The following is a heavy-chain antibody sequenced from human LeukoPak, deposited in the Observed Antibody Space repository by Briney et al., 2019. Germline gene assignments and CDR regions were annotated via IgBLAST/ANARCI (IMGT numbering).Heavy chain of an antibody. CDR2: IKSKTDGGTT. J-gene: IGHJ4*02. D-gene: IGHD2-21*02. CDR1: GFTFSNAW. Sequence: PGGSLRLSCAASGFTFSNAWMSWVRQAPGKGLEWVGRIKSKTDGGTTDYAAPVKGRFTISRDDSKNTLYLQMNSLKAEDTAVYYCTTLWRVVVVTATTDDYWGQGTLVTVSS. V-gene: IGHV3-15*01. CDR3: TTLWRVVVVTATTDDY.